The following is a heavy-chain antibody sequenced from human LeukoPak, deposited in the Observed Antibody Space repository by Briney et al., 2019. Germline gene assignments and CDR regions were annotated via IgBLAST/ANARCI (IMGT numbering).Heavy chain of an antibody. CDR3: ARALDSSSSRYQAFEE. D-gene: IGHD2-2*01. Sequence: TGGSLRLSCSASGFTFSNYWMSWVRQAPGKGVEWVANIKKDESEKYYVDSVKRRFTISRDNANSSLYLQMNSLRAEDTAVYYCARALDSSSSRYQAFEEWGQGTLVTVSS. CDR1: GFTFSNYW. CDR2: IKKDESEK. V-gene: IGHV3-7*01. J-gene: IGHJ4*02.